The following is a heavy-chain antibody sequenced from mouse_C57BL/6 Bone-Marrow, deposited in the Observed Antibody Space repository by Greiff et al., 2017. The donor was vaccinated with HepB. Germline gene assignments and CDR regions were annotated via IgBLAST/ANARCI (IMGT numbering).Heavy chain of an antibody. CDR1: GFTFSNYW. D-gene: IGHD2-2*01. J-gene: IGHJ3*01. CDR2: IRLKSDNYAT. CDR3: KLYGYDGAWFAY. Sequence: EVKLVESGGGLVQPGGSMKLSCVASGFTFSNYWMNWVRQSPEKGLEWVAQIRLKSDNYATHYAESVKGRFTISIDDSKSSGYLQMNNLRAEDTGIYYCKLYGYDGAWFAYWGQGTLVTVSA. V-gene: IGHV6-3*01.